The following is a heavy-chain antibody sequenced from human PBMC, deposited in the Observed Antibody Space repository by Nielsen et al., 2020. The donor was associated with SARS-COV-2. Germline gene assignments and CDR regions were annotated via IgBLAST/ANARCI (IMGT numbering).Heavy chain of an antibody. J-gene: IGHJ4*02. V-gene: IGHV3-7*03. D-gene: IGHD1/OR15-1a*01. CDR1: GFTFSSYW. CDR3: ARDSITGTSDY. Sequence: ESLKISCAASGFTFSSYWMSWVRQAPGKGLEWVANIKQDGSEKYYVDSVKGRFTISRDNAKNSLYLQMNSLRAEDTAVYYCARDSITGTSDYWGQGTLVTVSS. CDR2: IKQDGSEK.